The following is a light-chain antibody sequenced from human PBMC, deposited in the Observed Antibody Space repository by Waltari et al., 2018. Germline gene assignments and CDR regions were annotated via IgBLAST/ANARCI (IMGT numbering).Light chain of an antibody. CDR1: QTLLYSSNKKNY. J-gene: IGKJ1*01. Sequence: DIVLTQSPDSLAVSLGERATLNCKSSQTLLYSSNKKNYLAWYQHKSGQPPTLLIFWASTRESGVPDRFSGSGSGTDFTLTISSLQAEDVAVYYCQQYYATPRTFGQGTKVEI. CDR2: WAS. V-gene: IGKV4-1*01. CDR3: QQYYATPRT.